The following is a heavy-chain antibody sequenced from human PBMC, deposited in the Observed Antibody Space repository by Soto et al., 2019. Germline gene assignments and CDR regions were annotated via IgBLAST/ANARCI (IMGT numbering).Heavy chain of an antibody. V-gene: IGHV4-4*07. CDR1: GGSISSYY. CDR2: IYTSGST. Sequence: PSETLSLTCTVSGGSISSYYWSWIRQPAGKGLEWIGRIYTSGSTNYNPSLKSRVTMSVDTSKNQFSLKLSSCTAADTGVYFCARDLYRSYPGGWFGRWGQGTLVTVS. D-gene: IGHD3-10*01. CDR3: ARDLYRSYPGGWFGR. J-gene: IGHJ4*02.